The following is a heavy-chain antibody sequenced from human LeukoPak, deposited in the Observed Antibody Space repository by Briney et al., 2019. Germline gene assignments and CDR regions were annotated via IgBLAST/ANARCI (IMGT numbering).Heavy chain of an antibody. CDR2: LSYDGIIK. Sequence: GSSLRLSCAASGFTFSSYSIHWVRQAPGRGLEWVAILSYDGIIKYYADSVKGRFTISRDNSKNTLYLQMNSLRAEDTAVYYCARGNQVVRHYYAMDVWGQGTTVTVSS. CDR3: ARGNQVVRHYYAMDV. CDR1: GFTFSSYS. D-gene: IGHD3-10*01. V-gene: IGHV3-30-3*01. J-gene: IGHJ6*02.